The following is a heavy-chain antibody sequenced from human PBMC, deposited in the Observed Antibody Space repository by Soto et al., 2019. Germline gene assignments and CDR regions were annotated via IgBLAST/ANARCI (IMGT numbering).Heavy chain of an antibody. V-gene: IGHV3-23*01. D-gene: IGHD2-21*01. CDR2: ISGSGGST. CDR1: GFTFSSYA. CDR3: ALDLLLGFAVGGFDD. J-gene: IGHJ4*02. Sequence: EVQLLESGGGLVQPGGSLRLSFAASGFTFSSYAMSWVRQAPGKGLEWVSAISGSGGSTYYADSVKGRFTISRDNSQSPLYLQMNCLSAEDTAVYYCALDLLLGFAVGGFDDWGQGTLVTVSS.